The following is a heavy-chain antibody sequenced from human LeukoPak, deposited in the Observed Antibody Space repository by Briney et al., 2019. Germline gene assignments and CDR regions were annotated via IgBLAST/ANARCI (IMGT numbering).Heavy chain of an antibody. V-gene: IGHV3-48*01. CDR3: ARERYTNMDV. D-gene: IGHD3-9*01. J-gene: IGHJ6*03. CDR1: GFTFSTYS. CDR2: ISSSSSTT. Sequence: PAGNLRFSCAAPGFTFSTYSMNWVRQAPGKGLKWVSYISSSSSTTYYADSVKGRLTISRDNAKNSLYLQMNSLRAEDTAVYYCARERYTNMDVWGKGTTVTVSS.